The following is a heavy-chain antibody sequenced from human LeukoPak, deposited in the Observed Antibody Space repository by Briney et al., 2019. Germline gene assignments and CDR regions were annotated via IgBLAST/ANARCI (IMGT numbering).Heavy chain of an antibody. Sequence: ASVNVSCKASGYTFTSYAVHWVRQAPGQRLEWMGWINAGNGNTKYSQKFQGRVTITRDTSASTAYMELSSLRSEDTAVYYCARGGAIIRIDFDPWGQGTLVTVSS. CDR1: GYTFTSYA. V-gene: IGHV1-3*01. CDR3: ARGGAIIRIDFDP. D-gene: IGHD2-21*01. CDR2: INAGNGNT. J-gene: IGHJ5*02.